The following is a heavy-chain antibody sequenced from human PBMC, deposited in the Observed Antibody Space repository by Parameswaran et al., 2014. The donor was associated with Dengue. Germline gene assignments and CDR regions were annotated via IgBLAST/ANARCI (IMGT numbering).Heavy chain of an antibody. CDR3: ASWQLVRYAFDI. D-gene: IGHD6-13*01. CDR1: GGSISSSSYY. J-gene: IGHJ3*02. CDR2: IYYSGST. V-gene: IGHV4-39*01. Sequence: ESLKISCTVSGGSISSSSYYWGWIRQPPGKGLEWIGSIYYSGSTYYNPSLKSRVTISVDTSKNQFSLKLSSVTAADTAVYYCASWQLVRYAFDIWGQGTMVTVSS.